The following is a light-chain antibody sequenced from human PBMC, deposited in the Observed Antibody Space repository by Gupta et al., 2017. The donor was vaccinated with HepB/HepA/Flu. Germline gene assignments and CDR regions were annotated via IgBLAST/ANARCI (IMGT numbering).Light chain of an antibody. J-gene: IGKJ3*01. Sequence: DIQMTQSPSSLSASVGDRVTITCRASESISLFLNWYQQKSGKAPKLLIYAASTLESGVPSRFSGSGSGTDFTLTISSLQPEDFATYYCQQRDNSLFTFGHGTKVEVK. CDR2: AAS. CDR1: ESISLF. V-gene: IGKV1-39*01. CDR3: QQRDNSLFT.